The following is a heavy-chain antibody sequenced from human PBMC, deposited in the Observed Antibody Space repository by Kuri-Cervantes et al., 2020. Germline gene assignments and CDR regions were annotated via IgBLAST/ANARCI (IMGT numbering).Heavy chain of an antibody. Sequence: GESLKISCAASGFTVSSNYMSWVRQAPGKGLEWVSVIYSGGSTYYADSVKGRFTISRDNSKNTLYLQMNSLRAEDTAVYYCARGSGYRFVDYWGQGTLVTVSS. D-gene: IGHD5-18*01. J-gene: IGHJ4*02. CDR3: ARGSGYRFVDY. V-gene: IGHV3-53*01. CDR2: IYSGGST. CDR1: GFTVSSNY.